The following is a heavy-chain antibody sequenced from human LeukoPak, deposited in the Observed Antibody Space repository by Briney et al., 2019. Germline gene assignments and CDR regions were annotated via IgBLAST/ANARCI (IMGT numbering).Heavy chain of an antibody. CDR3: ARDAGGRVYVPSDY. Sequence: GGSLRLSCAASGFTVSSNYMSWVRQAPGKGLEWVAVTSHDGSNKWYADSVKGRFTISRDNSKNTLYLQMNSLRAEDTAVYYCARDAGGRVYVPSDYWGQGTLVTVSS. CDR1: GFTVSSNY. CDR2: TSHDGSNK. V-gene: IGHV3-30-3*01. J-gene: IGHJ4*02. D-gene: IGHD3-16*01.